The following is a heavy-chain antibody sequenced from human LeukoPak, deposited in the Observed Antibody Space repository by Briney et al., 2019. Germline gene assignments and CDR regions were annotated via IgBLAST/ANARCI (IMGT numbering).Heavy chain of an antibody. J-gene: IGHJ4*02. CDR2: ISSSSSYI. CDR3: ARGRRDNYCGSDY. D-gene: IGHD3-10*01. Sequence: GGSLRLSCAASGFTFSSYSMNWVRQAPGKGLEWVSSISSSSSYIYYADSVKGRFTISRDNAKNSLYLQMNSLRAEDTAVYYCARGRRDNYCGSDYWGQGTLVTVSS. V-gene: IGHV3-21*01. CDR1: GFTFSSYS.